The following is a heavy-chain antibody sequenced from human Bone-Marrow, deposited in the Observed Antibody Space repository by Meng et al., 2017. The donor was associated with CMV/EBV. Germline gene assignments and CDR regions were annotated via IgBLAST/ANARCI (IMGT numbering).Heavy chain of an antibody. Sequence: GESLKISCAASGFTFTNYAMSWVRQAPGKGLEWVSVIYSGGYGTKYADSVKGRFTISRDNAKNSLYLQMNSLRAEDTAVYYCATGGSYYDSSGYWGYWGQGTLVTVSS. D-gene: IGHD3-22*01. CDR3: ATGGSYYDSSGYWGY. CDR2: IYSGGYGT. J-gene: IGHJ4*02. V-gene: IGHV3-23*03. CDR1: GFTFTNYA.